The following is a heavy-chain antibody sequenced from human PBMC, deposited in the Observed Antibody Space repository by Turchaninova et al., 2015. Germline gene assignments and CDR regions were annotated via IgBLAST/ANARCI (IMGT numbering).Heavy chain of an antibody. J-gene: IGHJ4*02. CDR2: NEDYNGNT. CDR1: GYTCSHYG. D-gene: IGHD4-17*01. Sequence: VQVVPSGAQLKKPGAPVRVTCKASGYTCSHYGWTWGREAPGNGLEWMGWNEDYNGNTNSAQKFQGRVTMTTDTSTSTAYMELRSLTSDDTAVYYCARSNGDYGFYFDYWGQGTLVTVSS. CDR3: ARSNGDYGFYFDY. V-gene: IGHV1-18*01.